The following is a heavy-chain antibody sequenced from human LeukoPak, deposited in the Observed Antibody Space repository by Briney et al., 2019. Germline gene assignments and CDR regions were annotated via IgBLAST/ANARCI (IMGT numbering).Heavy chain of an antibody. CDR2: INTNTGNP. V-gene: IGHV7-4-1*02. CDR1: GYTFTSYA. J-gene: IGHJ5*02. Sequence: ASVKVSCKASGYTFTSYAMNWVRQAPGQGLEWMGWINTNTGNPTYAQGFTGRFVFSLDTSVSTAYLQISSLKAEDTAVYYCARDMGSVLLWFGESQPSFFDPWGQGTLVTVSA. D-gene: IGHD3-10*01. CDR3: ARDMGSVLLWFGESQPSFFDP.